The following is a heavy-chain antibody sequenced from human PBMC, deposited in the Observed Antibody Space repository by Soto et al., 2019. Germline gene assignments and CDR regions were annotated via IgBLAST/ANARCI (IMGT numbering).Heavy chain of an antibody. J-gene: IGHJ5*02. CDR3: ARDGMVRGVTPADL. CDR1: GFTFSSYA. V-gene: IGHV3-30-3*01. Sequence: PGGSLRLSCAASGFTFSSYAMHWVRQAPGKGLEWVAVISYDGSNKYYADSVKGRFTISRDNSKNTLYLQMNSLRAEDTAVYYCARDGMVRGVTPADLWGQGTLVTVSS. CDR2: ISYDGSNK. D-gene: IGHD3-10*01.